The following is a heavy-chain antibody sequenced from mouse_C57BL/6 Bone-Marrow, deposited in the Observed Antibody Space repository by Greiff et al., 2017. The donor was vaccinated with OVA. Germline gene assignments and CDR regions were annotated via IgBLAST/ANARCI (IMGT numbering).Heavy chain of an antibody. D-gene: IGHD1-1*01. J-gene: IGHJ1*03. CDR2: INPNNGGT. V-gene: IGHV1-26*01. Sequence: EVQLQQSGPELVKPGASVKISCKASGYTFTDYYMNWVKQSHGKSLEWIGDINPNNGGTSYNQKFKGKATLTVDKSSSTAYMELRSLTSEYSAVYYCARDYYGSSWYFDVWATGTTVTVSS. CDR3: ARDYYGSSWYFDV. CDR1: GYTFTDYY.